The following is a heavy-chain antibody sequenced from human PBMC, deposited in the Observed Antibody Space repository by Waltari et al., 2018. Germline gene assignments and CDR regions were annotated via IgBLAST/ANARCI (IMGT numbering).Heavy chain of an antibody. D-gene: IGHD4-17*01. CDR1: GGSINSGDYY. CDR2: IFYSGSP. V-gene: IGHV4-30-4*01. Sequence: QVQLQESGPGLVKPSQTLSLTCTVSGGSINSGDYYWSWIRQPPGTCLEWIGYIFYSGSPNYKPTLNSRRNRSIDTSRNQFALKLSSVSAADAAVYYGARQGHAYGSALRYDDWGQGTLVTVSS. CDR3: ARQGHAYGSALRYDD. J-gene: IGHJ4*02.